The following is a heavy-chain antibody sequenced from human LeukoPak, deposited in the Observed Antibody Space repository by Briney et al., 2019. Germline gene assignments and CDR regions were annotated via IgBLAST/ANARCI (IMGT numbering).Heavy chain of an antibody. J-gene: IGHJ4*02. D-gene: IGHD3-16*01. CDR3: ARGGGDYYLDY. CDR1: GGSFSGYY. V-gene: IGHV4-34*01. Sequence: PSETLSLTCAVYGGSFSGYYWSWIRQPPGKGLEWIGEINHSGSTNYNPSLKGRVIISVDTSKNQFSLKLSSVTAADTAVYYCARGGGDYYLDYWGQGTLVTVSS. CDR2: INHSGST.